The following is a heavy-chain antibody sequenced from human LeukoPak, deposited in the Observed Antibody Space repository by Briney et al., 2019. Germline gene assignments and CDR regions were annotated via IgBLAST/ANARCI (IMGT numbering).Heavy chain of an antibody. Sequence: SETLSLTCTVSGGSVSSSGYYWGWIRQPPGKGLEWIGTIYYSGSTYYHSSPKSRVTISVHTSKNQFSLKLSSVTAADTAVYYCARARLGKDHFAYWGEGTLVTASS. D-gene: IGHD7-27*01. CDR1: GGSVSSSGYY. CDR3: ARARLGKDHFAY. CDR2: IYYSGST. V-gene: IGHV4-39*01. J-gene: IGHJ4*02.